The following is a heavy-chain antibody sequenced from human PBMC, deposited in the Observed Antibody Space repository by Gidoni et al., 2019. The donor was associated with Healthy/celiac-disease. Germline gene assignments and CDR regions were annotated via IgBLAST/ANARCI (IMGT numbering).Heavy chain of an antibody. CDR3: ARDWDDSSGYYGY. CDR1: GYNVTSYY. V-gene: IGHV1-46*01. Sequence: QVQLGEAGAEVKKPGDTGKGCSKANGYNVTSYYMHWVRQAPGQGLEWMGIITPSGGSTSYAQKFQGRVTMTRDTSTSTVYMELSSLRSEDTAVYYCARDWDDSSGYYGYWGQGTLVTVSS. J-gene: IGHJ4*02. CDR2: ITPSGGST. D-gene: IGHD3-22*01.